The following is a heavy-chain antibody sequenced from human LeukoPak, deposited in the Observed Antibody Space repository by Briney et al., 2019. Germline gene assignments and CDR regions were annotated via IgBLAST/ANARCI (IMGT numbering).Heavy chain of an antibody. J-gene: IGHJ4*02. CDR3: ARLSSAAAGIRHGNEFDY. CDR1: GYRFTNYR. V-gene: IGHV5-51*01. D-gene: IGHD6-13*01. Sequence: GESLKISCKGSGYRFTNYRIGWVRQMPGKGLEWMGIIYPGDSETTYSPSFQGQVTISADTSINTAYLQWSSLKASDTAMYYCARLSSAAAGIRHGNEFDYWGQGTLVTVSS. CDR2: IYPGDSET.